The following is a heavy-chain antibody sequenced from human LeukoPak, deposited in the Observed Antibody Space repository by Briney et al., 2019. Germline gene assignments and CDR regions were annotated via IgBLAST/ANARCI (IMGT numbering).Heavy chain of an antibody. CDR2: INPNSGGT. CDR3: ARGGTLSSGWYYY. V-gene: IGHV1-2*06. D-gene: IGHD6-19*01. CDR1: GYTFTGNY. J-gene: IGHJ4*02. Sequence: AASVTVSCKASGYTFTGNYIHWVRQAPGQGLEWMGRINPNSGGTNYAQKFQGRVTMTRDTSISTAYMELSRLSSDDTAVYYCARGGTLSSGWYYYWGQGTLVTVSS.